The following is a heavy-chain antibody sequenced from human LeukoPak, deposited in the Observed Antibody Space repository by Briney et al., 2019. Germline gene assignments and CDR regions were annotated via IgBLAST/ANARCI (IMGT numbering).Heavy chain of an antibody. CDR2: IYNSGST. CDR1: GDSFSYFY. J-gene: IGHJ4*02. CDR3: ARGVVAAAGRTFDF. D-gene: IGHD6-13*01. Sequence: PSETLSLTCTVSGDSFSYFYWSWIRQPPGKGLEWIGYIYNSGSTSYNPFLRSRVTISLDTSKNQFSLKLSSVTAADTAIYYCARGVVAAAGRTFDFWGQGTLVTVSS. V-gene: IGHV4-59*01.